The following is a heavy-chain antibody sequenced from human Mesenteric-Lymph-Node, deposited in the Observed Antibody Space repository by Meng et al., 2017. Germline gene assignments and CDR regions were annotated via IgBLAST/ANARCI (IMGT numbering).Heavy chain of an antibody. CDR2: TYYRSNWFH. Sequence: QLEQSGPGLVKPSQTPSLTCAISGDSVSSNTAAWNWIRQSPSRGLEWLGRTYYRSNWFHDYAVSLNSRVTINADTSKNEFSLHLRSVTPEDSAIYYCVRTKISSYYFDFWGQGTLVTVSS. CDR1: GDSVSSNTAA. J-gene: IGHJ4*02. D-gene: IGHD6-6*01. CDR3: VRTKISSYYFDF. V-gene: IGHV6-1*01.